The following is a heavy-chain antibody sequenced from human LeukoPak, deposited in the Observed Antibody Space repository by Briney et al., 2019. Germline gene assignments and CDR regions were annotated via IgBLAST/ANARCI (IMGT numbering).Heavy chain of an antibody. Sequence: PGGSLRLSCTASGFTFGDYAMSWVRQAPGKGLEWVAVISYDGSHKYYADSGKGRFTISRDNSNNTLCLQMNSLRAEDTAVYYCAKDAGTSRLFYFDYWGQGTLVTVSS. J-gene: IGHJ4*02. CDR3: AKDAGTSRLFYFDY. CDR2: ISYDGSHK. V-gene: IGHV3-30*04. CDR1: GFTFGDYA.